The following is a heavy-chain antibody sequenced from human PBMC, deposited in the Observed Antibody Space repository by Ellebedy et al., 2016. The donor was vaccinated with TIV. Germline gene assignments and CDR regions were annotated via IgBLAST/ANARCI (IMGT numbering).Heavy chain of an antibody. J-gene: IGHJ4*02. CDR1: GNTFSNHA. CDR3: ARWDGYDEKFQGPFDR. CDR2: MDPRLGTV. Sequence: AASVKVSCKASGNTFSNHAFNWVRQAPGQGLEWMGRMDPRLGTVKYAQKFQGRVTITADRFTSTAYMELRSLISDDTAVYYCARWDGYDEKFQGPFDRWGQGTLVAVSS. D-gene: IGHD5-24*01. V-gene: IGHV1-69*04.